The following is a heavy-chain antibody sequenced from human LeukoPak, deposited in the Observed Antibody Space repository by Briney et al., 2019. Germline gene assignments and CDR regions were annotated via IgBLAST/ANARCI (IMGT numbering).Heavy chain of an antibody. CDR3: TTGGYGGQFDY. D-gene: IGHD5-12*01. J-gene: IGHJ4*02. V-gene: IGHV3-15*01. Sequence: GGSLRLSCAASGFAFSNAWMSWVRQAPGKGLEWVGRIKRKTDGGTTDYAAPVKGRFTISRDDSKNTLYLQMNSLKTEDTAVYYCTTGGYGGQFDYWGQGTLVTVSS. CDR2: IKRKTDGGTT. CDR1: GFAFSNAW.